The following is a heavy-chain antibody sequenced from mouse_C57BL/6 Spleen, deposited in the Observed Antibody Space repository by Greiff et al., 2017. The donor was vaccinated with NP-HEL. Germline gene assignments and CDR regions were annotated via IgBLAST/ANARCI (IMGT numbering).Heavy chain of an antibody. V-gene: IGHV1-76*01. J-gene: IGHJ1*03. D-gene: IGHD1-1*01. Sequence: QVQLQQSGAELVRPGASVKLSCKASGYTFTDYYINWVKQRPGQGLEWIARIYPGSGNTYYNEKFKGKATLTAEKSSSTAYMQLSSLTSEDSAVYFCARGDYYYGSFSNWYFDVWGTGTTVTVSS. CDR1: GYTFTDYY. CDR2: IYPGSGNT. CDR3: ARGDYYYGSFSNWYFDV.